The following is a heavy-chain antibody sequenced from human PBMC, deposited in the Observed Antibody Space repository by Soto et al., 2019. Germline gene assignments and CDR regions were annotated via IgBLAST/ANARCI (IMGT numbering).Heavy chain of an antibody. CDR1: GGSISSYY. Sequence: SETLSLTCTVSGGSISSYYWSWIRQPPGKGLEWIGYIYYSGSTNYNPSLKSRVTISVDTSKNQFSLKLSSVTAADTAVYYCARVDSSGWYRFDYWGQGTLVTV. D-gene: IGHD6-19*01. J-gene: IGHJ4*02. CDR3: ARVDSSGWYRFDY. V-gene: IGHV4-59*01. CDR2: IYYSGST.